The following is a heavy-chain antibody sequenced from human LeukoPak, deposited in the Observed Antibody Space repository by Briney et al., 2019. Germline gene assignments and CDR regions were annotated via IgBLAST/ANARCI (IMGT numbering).Heavy chain of an antibody. CDR1: GYSFTNYW. V-gene: IGHV5-51*01. Sequence: GESLKISCKGSGYSFTNYWIGWVRQMPGKGLEWMGIIYPGDSDTRYSPSFQGQVTISADKSVSTAYLQWSSLKASDTAMYYCSRQLSGSGNYDDYWGQGTLVTVSS. D-gene: IGHD3-10*01. CDR2: IYPGDSDT. J-gene: IGHJ4*02. CDR3: SRQLSGSGNYDDY.